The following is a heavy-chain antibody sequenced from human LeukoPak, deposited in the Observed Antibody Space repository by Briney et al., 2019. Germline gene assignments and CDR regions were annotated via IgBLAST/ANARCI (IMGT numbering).Heavy chain of an antibody. J-gene: IGHJ5*02. Sequence: ASVKVSCKASGYTFTSYYMHWVRQAPGQGLEWMGIINPSGGSTSYAQKFQGRVTMTRDISTSTFYMELSSLRSEDTAVYYCARDLRIVVVPAATNWFDPWGQGTLVTVSS. CDR2: INPSGGST. D-gene: IGHD2-2*01. CDR1: GYTFTSYY. V-gene: IGHV1-46*01. CDR3: ARDLRIVVVPAATNWFDP.